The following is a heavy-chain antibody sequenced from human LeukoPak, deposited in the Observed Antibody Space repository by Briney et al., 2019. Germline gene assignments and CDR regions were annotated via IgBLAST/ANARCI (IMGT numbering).Heavy chain of an antibody. V-gene: IGHV3-23*01. D-gene: IGHD3-22*01. CDR3: AKESYYYDSSGYYYGSFGY. Sequence: GGSLRLSCAAFSSYAMSWVRQAPGKGLEWVSAISGSGGSTYYADSVKGRFTISRDNSKNTLYLQMNSLRAEDTAVYYCAKESYYYDSSGYYYGSFGYWGQGTLVTVSS. CDR1: SSYA. J-gene: IGHJ4*02. CDR2: ISGSGGST.